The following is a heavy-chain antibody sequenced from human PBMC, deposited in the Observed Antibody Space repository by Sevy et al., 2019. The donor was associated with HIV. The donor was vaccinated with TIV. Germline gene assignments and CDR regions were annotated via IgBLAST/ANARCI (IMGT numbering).Heavy chain of an antibody. Sequence: GESLKISCAASGITFSSYWMTWVRQAPGKGLEWVANIKQDMSEKYYADSVKGRFTISRDNARNSLYLQMESLRAEDTAVYYCARAQQVTMLVVIGGLYFDFWGQGTLVTVSS. D-gene: IGHD3-22*01. CDR2: IKQDMSEK. J-gene: IGHJ4*02. CDR1: GITFSSYW. V-gene: IGHV3-7*01. CDR3: ARAQQVTMLVVIGGLYFDF.